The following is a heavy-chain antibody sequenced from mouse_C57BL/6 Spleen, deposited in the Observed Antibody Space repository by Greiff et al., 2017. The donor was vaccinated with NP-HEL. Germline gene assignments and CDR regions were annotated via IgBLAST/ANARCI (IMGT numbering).Heavy chain of an antibody. J-gene: IGHJ4*01. CDR1: GYTFTSYW. D-gene: IGHD3-1*01. CDR2: IYPSDSET. V-gene: IGHV1-61*01. CDR3: ARRGYSYAMDY. Sequence: VQLQQSGAELVRPGSSVKLSCKASGYTFTSYWMDWVKQRPGQGLEWIGNIYPSDSETHYNQKFKDKAALTVDKSSSTAYMQLSSLTSEDSAVYYCARRGYSYAMDYWGQGTSVTVSS.